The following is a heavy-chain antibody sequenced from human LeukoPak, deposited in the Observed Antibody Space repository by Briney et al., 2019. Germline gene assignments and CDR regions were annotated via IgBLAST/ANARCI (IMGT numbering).Heavy chain of an antibody. Sequence: ASVKVSCKASGYTFTGYYMHWVRQAPGQGLGWMGWINPNSGGTNYAQKFQGWVTMTRDTSISTAYMELSRLRSDDTAVYYCARDGSDTVNDGYYYGMDVWGQGTTVTVSS. CDR2: INPNSGGT. CDR1: GYTFTGYY. J-gene: IGHJ6*02. CDR3: ARDGSDTVNDGYYYGMDV. D-gene: IGHD3-10*01. V-gene: IGHV1-2*04.